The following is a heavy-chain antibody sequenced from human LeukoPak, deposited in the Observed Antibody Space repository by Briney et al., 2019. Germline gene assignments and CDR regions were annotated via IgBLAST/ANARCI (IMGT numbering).Heavy chain of an antibody. J-gene: IGHJ3*02. D-gene: IGHD3-10*01. V-gene: IGHV3-21*01. CDR2: TDTSGNYI. CDR3: ARGRSITLLRGVAMSDGFDI. CDR1: GFTFSNYG. Sequence: PGGSLRLSCTASGFTFSNYGMNWVRQAPGKGLEWVSFTDTSGNYIYYGDSVKGRFTISRDNAKNLVFLQMNGLRAEDTAVYYCARGRSITLLRGVAMSDGFDIWGQGAMVAVSS.